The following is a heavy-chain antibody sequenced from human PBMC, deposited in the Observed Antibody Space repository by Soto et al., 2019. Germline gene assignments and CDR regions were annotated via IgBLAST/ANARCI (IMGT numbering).Heavy chain of an antibody. CDR1: GGSISRSTYY. Sequence: SETLSLTCTVSGGSISRSTYYWGWIRQPPGKGLEWIGSIYYSGSTYYRPSLKSRVTISVDTSKNQFSLKLSSVTAADTAVYYCARQVPAAIRLGWFDPWGQGNLVTVSS. D-gene: IGHD2-2*02. V-gene: IGHV4-39*01. CDR2: IYYSGST. CDR3: ARQVPAAIRLGWFDP. J-gene: IGHJ5*02.